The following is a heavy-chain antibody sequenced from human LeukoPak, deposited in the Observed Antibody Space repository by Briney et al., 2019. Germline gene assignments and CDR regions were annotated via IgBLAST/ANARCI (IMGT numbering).Heavy chain of an antibody. CDR2: IYPADSDI. D-gene: IGHD2-15*01. Sequence: GEYLKIYCKGSGYSINNYWIGWVRQMPGKGLEWMGIIYPADSDIRYSPSFQGQVTISADKSISTAYLQWSSLKASDTAMYYCARQEYCSGGSCYTWFDPWGQGTLVTVSS. CDR3: ARQEYCSGGSCYTWFDP. CDR1: GYSINNYW. J-gene: IGHJ5*02. V-gene: IGHV5-51*01.